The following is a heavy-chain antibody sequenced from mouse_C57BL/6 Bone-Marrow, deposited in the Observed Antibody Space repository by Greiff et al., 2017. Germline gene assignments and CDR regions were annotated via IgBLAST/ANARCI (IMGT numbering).Heavy chain of an antibody. Sequence: QVQLQQPGAELVKPGASVKMSCKASGYTFTSYWITWVKQRPGHGLEWIGDFYPGSGSTNYNEKFKSKATLTVDTSSSTAYMQLSSLTSEDSAVYYCARPYYSNYWYFDVWGTGTTVTVSS. V-gene: IGHV1-55*01. D-gene: IGHD2-5*01. J-gene: IGHJ1*03. CDR1: GYTFTSYW. CDR3: ARPYYSNYWYFDV. CDR2: FYPGSGST.